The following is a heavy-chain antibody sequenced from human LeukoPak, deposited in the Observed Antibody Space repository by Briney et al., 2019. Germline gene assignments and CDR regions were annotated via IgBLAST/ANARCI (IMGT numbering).Heavy chain of an antibody. CDR3: ARQGDSYGYVPGPDY. CDR2: IYYSGST. D-gene: IGHD5-18*01. Sequence: SETLSLTCTVSGGSISSSSYYWGWIRQPPGKGLEWIGSIYYSGSTYYNPSLKCRVTISVDTSKNQFSLKLSSVTAADTAVYYCARQGDSYGYVPGPDYWGQGTLVTVSS. V-gene: IGHV4-39*01. CDR1: GGSISSSSYY. J-gene: IGHJ4*02.